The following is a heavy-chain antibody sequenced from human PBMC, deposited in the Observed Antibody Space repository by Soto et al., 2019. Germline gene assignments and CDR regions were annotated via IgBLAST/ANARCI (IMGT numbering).Heavy chain of an antibody. V-gene: IGHV3-30-3*01. CDR2: ISYDGSNK. J-gene: IGHJ3*02. CDR3: AIDQRGVIYYDSSGYYYGGAFDI. CDR1: GFTFSSYA. Sequence: PGGSLRLSCAASGFTFSSYAMHCVRQAPGKGLEWVAVISYDGSNKYYADSVKGRFTISRDNSKNTLYLQMNSLRAEDTAVYYCAIDQRGVIYYDSSGYYYGGAFDIWGQGTMVTVSS. D-gene: IGHD3-22*01.